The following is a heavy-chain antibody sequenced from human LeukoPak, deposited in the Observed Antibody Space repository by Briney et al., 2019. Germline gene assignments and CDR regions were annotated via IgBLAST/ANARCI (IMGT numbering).Heavy chain of an antibody. V-gene: IGHV3-23*01. D-gene: IGHD6-13*01. CDR1: GFTFTSFA. CDR3: ARLDRADYSTSPVPYYNYYMNA. J-gene: IGHJ6*03. CDR2: ILHSNAST. Sequence: GGSLRLSCTASGFTFTSFAMSWVRQAPGKGPEWVSTILHSNASTNYADSVKGRFTISRDNSKNTLYLQMNSLRVDDTAVYYCARLDRADYSTSPVPYYNYYMNAWDKGTTVIVSS.